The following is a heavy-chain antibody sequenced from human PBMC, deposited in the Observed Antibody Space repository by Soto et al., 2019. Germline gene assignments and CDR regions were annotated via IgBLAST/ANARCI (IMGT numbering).Heavy chain of an antibody. V-gene: IGHV1-18*01. D-gene: IGHD6-19*01. CDR1: GYTFTSYG. Sequence: ASVKVSCKASGYTFTSYGISWVRQAPGQGLEWMGWNSAYNGNTNYAQKLQGRVTMTTDTATSTAYMELRSLRSDDTAVYYCASVGGSSGWPQGGYWGQGTLVTVSS. J-gene: IGHJ4*02. CDR2: NSAYNGNT. CDR3: ASVGGSSGWPQGGY.